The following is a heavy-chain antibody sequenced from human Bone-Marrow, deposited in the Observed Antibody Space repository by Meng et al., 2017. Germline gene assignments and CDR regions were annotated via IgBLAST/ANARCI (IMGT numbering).Heavy chain of an antibody. CDR2: INHSGTT. CDR1: GGSFSTYY. V-gene: IGHV4-34*01. D-gene: IGHD3-10*01. J-gene: IGHJ5*02. Sequence: QVQLPQWGAGLLKPSETLSLTCAVYGGSFSTYYWSWIRQPPGKGLEWIGEINHSGTTNYSPSLRSRITISVDTSKNQFSLKLSSVTAADTAVYYCARRETSGSYPPWGQGTLVTVSS. CDR3: ARRETSGSYPP.